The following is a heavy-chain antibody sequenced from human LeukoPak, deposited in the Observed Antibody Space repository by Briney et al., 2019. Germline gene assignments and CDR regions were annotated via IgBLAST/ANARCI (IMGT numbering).Heavy chain of an antibody. D-gene: IGHD3-10*01. J-gene: IGHJ4*02. CDR2: IIPILGIA. Sequence: ASVKVSCKASGGTFSSYAISWVRQAPGQGLEWMGRIIPILGIANYAQKFQGRVTITADKSTSTAYMELSSLRSEDTAVYYCARSITMVRGIIIPYFDYWGQGTLVTVSS. CDR1: GGTFSSYA. CDR3: ARSITMVRGIIIPYFDY. V-gene: IGHV1-69*04.